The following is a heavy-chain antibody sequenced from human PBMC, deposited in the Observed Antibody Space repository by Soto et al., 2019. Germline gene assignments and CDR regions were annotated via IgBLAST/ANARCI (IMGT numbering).Heavy chain of an antibody. D-gene: IGHD3-3*01. CDR2: ISAYNGNT. CDR1: GYTFNSYG. J-gene: IGHJ6*03. CDR3: ARELSYDFWSGYLNYYYYYYMDV. V-gene: IGHV1-18*01. Sequence: VKVSCKASGYTFNSYGISWVRQAPGQGLEWIGWISAYNGNTKYAQKLQGRVTMTTDTSTSTAYMELRKLRSDDTAVYYCARELSYDFWSGYLNYYYYYYMDVWGKGTTVTVSS.